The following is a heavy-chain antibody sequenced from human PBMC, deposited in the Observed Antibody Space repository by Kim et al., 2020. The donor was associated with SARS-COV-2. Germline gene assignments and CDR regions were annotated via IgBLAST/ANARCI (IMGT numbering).Heavy chain of an antibody. CDR2: ISYDGSNK. CDR3: VKPRGTLWFGEYVQH. CDR1: GFTFSDYG. J-gene: IGHJ1*01. V-gene: IGHV3-30*18. D-gene: IGHD3-10*01. Sequence: GGSLRLSCAASGFTFSDYGMHWVRQAPGKGLEWVAVISYDGSNKHYADSVKGRFTVSRDNSKNTLYLQMNSLRAEDTAVYYCVKPRGTLWFGEYVQHWRQGNLVTVSS.